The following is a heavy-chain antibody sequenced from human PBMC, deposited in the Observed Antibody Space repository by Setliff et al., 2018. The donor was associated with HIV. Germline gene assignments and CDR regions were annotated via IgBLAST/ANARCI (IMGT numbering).Heavy chain of an antibody. CDR1: GGSFSGYH. D-gene: IGHD6-6*01. J-gene: IGHJ1*01. V-gene: IGHV4-34*01. Sequence: PSETLSLTCAVYGGSFSGYHWSWIRQSPGKGLEWIGEIDHSGSTDDNPSLKSRVTISVDTSKNQFSLKLSSVTAADTAVYYCASRHSSSFGAYFQHWGQGTLVTVSS. CDR3: ASRHSSSFGAYFQH. CDR2: IDHSGST.